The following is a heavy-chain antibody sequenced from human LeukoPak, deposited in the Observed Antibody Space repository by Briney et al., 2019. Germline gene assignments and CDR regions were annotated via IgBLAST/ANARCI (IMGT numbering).Heavy chain of an antibody. CDR1: GYTFTSYG. D-gene: IGHD1-7*01. J-gene: IGHJ5*02. Sequence: GASVKVSCKASGYTFTSYGISWVRQAPGQGLEWMGWISAYNGNTNYAQKLQGRVTMTTDTSTSTAYMELRSLRSEDTAVYYCARGRYNWNYVLGWFDPWGQGTLVTVSS. CDR3: ARGRYNWNYVLGWFDP. CDR2: ISAYNGNT. V-gene: IGHV1-18*01.